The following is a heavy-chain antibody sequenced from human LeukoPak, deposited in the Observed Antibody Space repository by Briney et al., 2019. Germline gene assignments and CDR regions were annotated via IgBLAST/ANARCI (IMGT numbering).Heavy chain of an antibody. CDR2: IIPIFGTA. D-gene: IGHD6-19*01. CDR1: GGTFSSYA. J-gene: IGHJ4*02. CDR3: ARVLYSSGWYFDY. V-gene: IGHV1-69*05. Sequence: GASVKASCKASGGTFSSYAISWVRQAPGQGLEWMGGIIPIFGTANYAQKFQGRVTITTDESTSTAYMELSSLRSEDTAVYYCARVLYSSGWYFDYWGQGTLVTVSS.